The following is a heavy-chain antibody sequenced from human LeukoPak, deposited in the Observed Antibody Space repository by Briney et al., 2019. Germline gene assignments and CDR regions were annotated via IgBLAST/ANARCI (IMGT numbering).Heavy chain of an antibody. CDR3: ARDKYYDSSDHMDV. J-gene: IGHJ6*03. Sequence: SETLSLTCTVSGGSISSGSYYWSWIRQPAGKGLEWIGRIYTSGSTNYNPSLKSRVTISVDTSKNQFSLRLSSVTAADTAVYYCARDKYYDSSDHMDVWGKGTTVTVSS. V-gene: IGHV4-61*02. CDR1: GGSISSGSYY. D-gene: IGHD3-22*01. CDR2: IYTSGST.